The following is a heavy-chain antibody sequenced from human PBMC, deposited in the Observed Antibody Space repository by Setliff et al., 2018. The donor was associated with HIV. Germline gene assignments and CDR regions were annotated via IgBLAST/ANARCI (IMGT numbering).Heavy chain of an antibody. D-gene: IGHD6-13*01. CDR2: IYYSGST. V-gene: IGHV4-39*01. CDR1: GGSISSSSYY. J-gene: IGHJ6*03. CDR3: ARHRDPPGSRWIFYYYYMDL. Sequence: SETLSLTCTVSGGSISSSSYYWGWIRQPPGKGLEWIGSIYYSGSTYYNPSLSSRVTISVDTSKNQVSLRLNSVTAADTGVYYCARHRDPPGSRWIFYYYYMDLWGAGTTVTVSS.